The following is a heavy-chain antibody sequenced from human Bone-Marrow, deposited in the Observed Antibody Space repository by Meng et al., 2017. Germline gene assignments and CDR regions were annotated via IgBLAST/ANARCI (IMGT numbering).Heavy chain of an antibody. V-gene: IGHV3-48*03. CDR1: GFTFSSYE. J-gene: IGHJ3*02. CDR2: ISSSGSTI. CDR3: ARWSPRDAFDI. Sequence: GESLKLSCAASGFTFSSYEMNWVRQAPGKGLEWVSYISSSGSTIYYTDSVKGRFTISRDNAKNSLYLQMNSLRAEDTAVYYCARWSPRDAFDIWGQGTMVTVPS.